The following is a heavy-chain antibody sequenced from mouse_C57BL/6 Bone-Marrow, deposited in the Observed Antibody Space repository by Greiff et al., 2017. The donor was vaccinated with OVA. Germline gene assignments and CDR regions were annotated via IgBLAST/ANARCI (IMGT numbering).Heavy chain of an antibody. V-gene: IGHV5-6*01. CDR2: ISSGGSYT. CDR3: ARGGYGNPFAY. D-gene: IGHD2-1*01. CDR1: GFTFSSYG. Sequence: EVQLQQSGGDLVKPGGSLKLSCAASGFTFSSYGMSWVRQTPDKRLEWVATISSGGSYTYYPDSVKGRFTISRDNAKNTLYLQMSSLKSEDTAMYYCARGGYGNPFAYWGQGTLVTVSA. J-gene: IGHJ3*01.